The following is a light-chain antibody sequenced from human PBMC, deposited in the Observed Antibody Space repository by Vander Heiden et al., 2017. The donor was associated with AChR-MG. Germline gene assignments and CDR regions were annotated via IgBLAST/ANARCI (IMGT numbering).Light chain of an antibody. V-gene: IGLV1-51*02. CDR2: ETN. Sequence: TLSCSENRYNIGNNYVSWYRQPPGTAPKLLIFETNKRPSGIPDRFSGSKSGTSATLGITGLQTGDEAHYYCATWDSSLSGSVFGGGTKLTVL. CDR3: ATWDSSLSGSV. CDR1: RYNIGNNY. J-gene: IGLJ3*02.